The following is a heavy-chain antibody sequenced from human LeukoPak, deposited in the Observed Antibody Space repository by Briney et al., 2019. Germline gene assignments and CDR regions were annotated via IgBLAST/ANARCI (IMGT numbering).Heavy chain of an antibody. CDR2: IKQDGSEK. CDR1: GFTFSSYW. CDR3: ARVHLRLASPDAFDI. V-gene: IGHV3-7*01. Sequence: PGGSLTLSCAASGFTFSSYWMSWVRQAPGKGLEWVANIKQDGSEKYYVDSVKGRFTISRDSAKNSLYLQMNSLRAEDTAVYYCARVHLRLASPDAFDIWGQGTMVTVSS. J-gene: IGHJ3*02.